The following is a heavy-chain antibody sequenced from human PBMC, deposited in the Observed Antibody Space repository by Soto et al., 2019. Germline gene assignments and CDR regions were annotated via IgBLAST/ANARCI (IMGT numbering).Heavy chain of an antibody. V-gene: IGHV3-23*01. CDR3: AKGQTGGNGMGLFDP. CDR1: GFTFSSYA. Sequence: EVQLLESGGGLVQPGGSLRLSCAGSGFTFSSYAMSWVRQAPGKGLEWVSGISDSDGSTYYADSVKGRFTISRDNSKNTLYLQANRLRAEDTAVYYCAKGQTGGNGMGLFDPWGQGTLVTVSS. D-gene: IGHD2-8*02. J-gene: IGHJ5*02. CDR2: ISDSDGST.